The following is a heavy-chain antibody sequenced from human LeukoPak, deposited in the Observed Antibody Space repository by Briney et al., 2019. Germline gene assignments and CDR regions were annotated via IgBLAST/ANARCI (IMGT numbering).Heavy chain of an antibody. V-gene: IGHV3-66*01. Sequence: GSLRLSCAASGFTVSSNYMSWVRQAPGKGLGGVSVIYSGGSTYYADSVKGRFTISRDNSKNTLYLQMNSLRAEDTAVYYCARGSYGSGPSFDYWGQGTLVTVSS. CDR2: IYSGGST. CDR3: ARGSYGSGPSFDY. CDR1: GFTVSSNY. J-gene: IGHJ4*02. D-gene: IGHD3-10*01.